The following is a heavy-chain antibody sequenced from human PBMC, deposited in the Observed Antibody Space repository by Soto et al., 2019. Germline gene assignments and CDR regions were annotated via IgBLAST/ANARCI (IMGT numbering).Heavy chain of an antibody. J-gene: IGHJ3*02. V-gene: IGHV5-10-1*01. D-gene: IGHD6-19*01. Sequence: PSFQCHVTISADKSISTAYLQWSSLKASDTAMYYCARQSVAGTGDDAFDIWGQGTMVTVSS. CDR3: ARQSVAGTGDDAFDI.